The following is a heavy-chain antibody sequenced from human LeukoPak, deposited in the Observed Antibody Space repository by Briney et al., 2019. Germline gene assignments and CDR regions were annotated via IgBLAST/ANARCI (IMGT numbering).Heavy chain of an antibody. D-gene: IGHD2-2*01. CDR1: GFTFSDYY. CDR3: ARDLRYCSSTRCYGVGADDAFDI. Sequence: GGSLRLSCAASGFTFSDYYMSWIRQAPGKGLEWVAVIWYDGSNKYYADSVKGRFTISRDNSKNTLYLQMNRLRAEDTAVYYCARDLRYCSSTRCYGVGADDAFDIWGQGTMVTVSS. J-gene: IGHJ3*02. V-gene: IGHV3-33*08. CDR2: IWYDGSNK.